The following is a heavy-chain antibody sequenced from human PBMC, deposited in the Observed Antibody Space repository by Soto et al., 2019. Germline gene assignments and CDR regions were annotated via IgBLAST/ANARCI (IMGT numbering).Heavy chain of an antibody. J-gene: IGHJ5*02. Sequence: ESGGGLVQPGRSLRLSCAASGFAFDDYAMHWVRQAPGKGLEWVSGISWNSGSIGYADSVKGRFTISRDNAKNSLYLQMNSLRAEDTALYYCAKGTEYSSSSGWFDPWGQGTLVTVSS. D-gene: IGHD6-6*01. CDR2: ISWNSGSI. CDR3: AKGTEYSSSSGWFDP. V-gene: IGHV3-9*01. CDR1: GFAFDDYA.